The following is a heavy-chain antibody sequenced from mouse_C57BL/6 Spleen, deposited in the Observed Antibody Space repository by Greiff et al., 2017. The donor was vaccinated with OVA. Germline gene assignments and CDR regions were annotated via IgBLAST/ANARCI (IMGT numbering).Heavy chain of an antibody. Sequence: QVQLQQSGAELARPGASVKLSCKASGYTFTSYGISWVKQRTGQGLEWIGEIYPRSGNTYYNEKFKGKATLTADKSSSTAYMELRSLTSEDSAVYFFARSANYSNWLDYWGQGTTLTVSS. D-gene: IGHD2-5*01. CDR2: IYPRSGNT. CDR3: ARSANYSNWLDY. V-gene: IGHV1-81*01. J-gene: IGHJ2*01. CDR1: GYTFTSYG.